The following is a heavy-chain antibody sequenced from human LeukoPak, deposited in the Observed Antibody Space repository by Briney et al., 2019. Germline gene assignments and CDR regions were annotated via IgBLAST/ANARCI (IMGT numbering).Heavy chain of an antibody. Sequence: SETLSLTCTVSGGSITSGRFYWRWIRQHPGKGLECIGYIYYSGSTYSHPSLKSRLTISLDTSKNHFSLKLSSVTAADTAVYYCARVRGDSSGDYWGQGTLVSVSS. CDR2: IYYSGST. D-gene: IGHD3-22*01. J-gene: IGHJ4*02. V-gene: IGHV4-31*03. CDR1: GGSITSGRFY. CDR3: ARVRGDSSGDY.